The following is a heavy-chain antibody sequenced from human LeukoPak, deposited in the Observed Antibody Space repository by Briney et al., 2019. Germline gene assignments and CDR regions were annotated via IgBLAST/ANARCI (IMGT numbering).Heavy chain of an antibody. J-gene: IGHJ6*03. CDR2: INPSGGST. V-gene: IGHV1-46*01. CDR1: GYTFTSYY. CDR3: ARSGGGRDTAMVGHYYYYYYMDV. D-gene: IGHD5-18*01. Sequence: GASVKVSCKASGYTFTSYYMHWVRQAPGQGLEWMGIINPSGGSTSYAQKFQGRVTMTRDLSTSTVYMELSSLRSEDTAVYYCARSGGGRDTAMVGHYYYYYYMDVWGKGTTVTVSS.